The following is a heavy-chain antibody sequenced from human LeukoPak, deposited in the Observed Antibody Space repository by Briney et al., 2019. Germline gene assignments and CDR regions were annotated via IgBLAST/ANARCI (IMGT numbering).Heavy chain of an antibody. V-gene: IGHV1-69*13. CDR2: IIPIFGTA. CDR3: AGEGQRGYSYGTIDY. D-gene: IGHD5-18*01. CDR1: GGTFISYA. J-gene: IGHJ4*02. Sequence: ASVKVSCKASGGTFISYAMSWVGQAPGQGLEWMGGIIPIFGTAKYAQKFQGRGTNTADESTSTAYMELRSLRSEDTAVYYCAGEGQRGYSYGTIDYWGQGTLLSVSS.